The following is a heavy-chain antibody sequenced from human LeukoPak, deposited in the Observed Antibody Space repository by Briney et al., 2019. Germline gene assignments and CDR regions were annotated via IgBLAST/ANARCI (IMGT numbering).Heavy chain of an antibody. Sequence: GGSLRLSCAASGFTFSSYGMHWVRQAPGKGLEWVAVISYDGSNKYYADSVKGRFTISRDNSKNTLFLQVSSLRAEDTAMFYCAREAMATDFDYWGQGTLVTVSS. D-gene: IGHD5-18*01. CDR2: ISYDGSNK. CDR3: AREAMATDFDY. V-gene: IGHV3-30*03. J-gene: IGHJ4*02. CDR1: GFTFSSYG.